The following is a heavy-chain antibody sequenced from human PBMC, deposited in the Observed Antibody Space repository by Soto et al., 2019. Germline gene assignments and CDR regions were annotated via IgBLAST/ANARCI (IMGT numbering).Heavy chain of an antibody. CDR2: IYHSGST. J-gene: IGHJ4*02. CDR3: ARELRQREYYFDY. CDR1: GGSISSGGYS. D-gene: IGHD3-10*01. Sequence: PSETLSLTCAVSGGSISSGGYSWSWIRQPPGKGLEWIGYIYHSGSTYYNPSLKSRVTISVDRSKNQFSLKLSSVTAADTAVYYCARELRQREYYFDYWGQGTLVTVSS. V-gene: IGHV4-30-2*01.